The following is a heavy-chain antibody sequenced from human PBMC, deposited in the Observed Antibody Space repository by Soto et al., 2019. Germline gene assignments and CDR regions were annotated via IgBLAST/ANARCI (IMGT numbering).Heavy chain of an antibody. CDR2: ISSDGSNK. CDR1: GFTFSSYG. Sequence: PGGSLRLSCAASGFTFSSYGIHWVRQAPGKGLEWVAVISSDGSNKYYGDSVKGRFTISRDNSKNTLFLQMNSLRVEDTAVYYCAKDRGSPDYGGRDFDYWGQGTLVTVSS. J-gene: IGHJ4*02. D-gene: IGHD4-17*01. V-gene: IGHV3-30*18. CDR3: AKDRGSPDYGGRDFDY.